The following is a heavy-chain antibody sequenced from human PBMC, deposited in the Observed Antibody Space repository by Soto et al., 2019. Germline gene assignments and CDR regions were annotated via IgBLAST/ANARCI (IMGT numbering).Heavy chain of an antibody. V-gene: IGHV4-59*01. D-gene: IGHD4-17*01. J-gene: IGHJ3*02. Sequence: PSETLSLTCTVSGGSISSYCWSWIRQPPGKGLEWIGYIDYSGSTNYNPSLKSRVTISVDTSKNQFSLKLSSVTAADTAVYYCVRDGSDGHYGRSFDIWGPGTMGTVSS. CDR1: GGSISSYC. CDR2: IDYSGST. CDR3: VRDGSDGHYGRSFDI.